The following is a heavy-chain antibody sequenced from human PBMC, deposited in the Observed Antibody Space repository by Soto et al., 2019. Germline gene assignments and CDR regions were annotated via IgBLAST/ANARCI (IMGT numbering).Heavy chain of an antibody. V-gene: IGHV6-1*01. CDR3: ARVSYSREQQLVQSGDYYYYGMDV. CDR2: TYYRSKWYN. J-gene: IGHJ6*02. CDR1: GDSVSSNSAA. Sequence: KQSPTLSLTCAISGDSVSSNSAAWNWIRQSPSRGLEWLGRTYYRSKWYNDYAVSVKSRITINPDTSKNQFSLQLNSVNPEDTAVYYCARVSYSREQQLVQSGDYYYYGMDVWGQGTTVTVSS. D-gene: IGHD6-13*01.